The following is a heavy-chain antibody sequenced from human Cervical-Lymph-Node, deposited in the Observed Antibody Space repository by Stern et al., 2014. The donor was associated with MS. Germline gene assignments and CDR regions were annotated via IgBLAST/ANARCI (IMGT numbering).Heavy chain of an antibody. Sequence: QVHLVESGGGVVQPGRSLRLSCAASGFTFSTYTIHWVRQAPGKGLEWVALISYDGSNKYYADSVEGRFTISRDNSKNTLYLQMNSLRADDTAVYYCARGRVRGDSSGWYYWGQGTLVTVSS. D-gene: IGHD6-19*01. V-gene: IGHV3-30*04. CDR3: ARGRVRGDSSGWYY. CDR1: GFTFSTYT. CDR2: ISYDGSNK. J-gene: IGHJ4*02.